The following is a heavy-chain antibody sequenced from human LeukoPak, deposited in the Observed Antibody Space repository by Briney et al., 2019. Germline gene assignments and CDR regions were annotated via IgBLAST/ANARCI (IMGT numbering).Heavy chain of an antibody. V-gene: IGHV4-39*07. Sequence: SETLSLTCTVSGGSISSSSYYWGWIRQPPGKGLEWIGSIYYSGSTYYNPSLKSRVTISVDTSKNQFSLKLSSVTAADTAVYYCASNPQLWFGSDYWGQGTLVTVSS. CDR3: ASNPQLWFGSDY. CDR1: GGSISSSSYY. J-gene: IGHJ4*02. CDR2: IYYSGST. D-gene: IGHD3-10*01.